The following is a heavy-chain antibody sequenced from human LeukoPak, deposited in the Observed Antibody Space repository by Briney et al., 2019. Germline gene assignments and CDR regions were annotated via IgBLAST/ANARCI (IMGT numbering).Heavy chain of an antibody. Sequence: GGSLRLSCAASGFTFSSYGMSWVRQAPGKGLEWVSAISGSGGSTYYADSVKGRFTISRDNSSNTLSLQMNSLRVEDTAVYYCAVAGSGTFDIWGQGTVVIVSS. D-gene: IGHD3-10*01. V-gene: IGHV3-23*01. J-gene: IGHJ3*02. CDR1: GFTFSSYG. CDR3: AVAGSGTFDI. CDR2: ISGSGGST.